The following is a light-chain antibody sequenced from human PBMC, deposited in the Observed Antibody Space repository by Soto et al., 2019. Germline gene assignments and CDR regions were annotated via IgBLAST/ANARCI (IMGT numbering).Light chain of an antibody. CDR1: QSVSSN. CDR3: QQYNNWPPVT. J-gene: IGKJ1*01. Sequence: EIVMTQSPATLSVSPGERATLSCRASQSVSSNLAWYQQKPGQAPRLLIYGASTRATGIPARFSGSGSGTEFTLTISSLQSEDFAFYYCQQYNNWPPVTFGQGTKVEIK. CDR2: GAS. V-gene: IGKV3-15*01.